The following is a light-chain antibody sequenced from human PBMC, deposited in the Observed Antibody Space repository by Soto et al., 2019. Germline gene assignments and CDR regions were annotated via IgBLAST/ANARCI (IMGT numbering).Light chain of an antibody. CDR2: DAT. J-gene: IGKJ1*01. CDR1: QPIRDW. Sequence: DVQLIQSPSTLSASIGDRVTITCRVSQPIRDWVAWYQQKPGKAPKLLIYDATSSDSGVPSRFSGSGSETEFTLTISSLQPGYFATYYCQQYDSYSNTFGQGTRVEL. CDR3: QQYDSYSNT. V-gene: IGKV1-5*01.